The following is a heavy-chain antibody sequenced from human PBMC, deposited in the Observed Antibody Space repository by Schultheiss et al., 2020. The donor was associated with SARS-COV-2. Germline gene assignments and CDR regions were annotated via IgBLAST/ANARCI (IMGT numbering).Heavy chain of an antibody. CDR3: ARDWGSSGWYYAFDI. V-gene: IGHV4-4*02. CDR1: GGSISSSNW. J-gene: IGHJ3*02. Sequence: SETLSLTCAVSGGSISSSNWWSWVRQPPGKGLEWIGEIYHSGSTNYNPSLKSPVTISVDKSKNQFSLKLSSVTAADTAVYYCARDWGSSGWYYAFDIWGQGTMVTVSS. CDR2: IYHSGST. D-gene: IGHD6-19*01.